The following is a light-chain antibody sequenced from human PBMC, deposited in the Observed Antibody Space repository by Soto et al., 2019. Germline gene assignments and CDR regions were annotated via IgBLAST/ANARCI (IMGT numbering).Light chain of an antibody. J-gene: IGKJ4*01. CDR3: QQRSSWPVLT. CDR1: QSVTNY. CDR2: DAS. V-gene: IGKV3-11*01. Sequence: EIVLTQSPATLSLSPGDRATLSCRASQSVTNYLAWYQQRPGQAPRLLIYDASNRATGIPDRFSGSGSGTDFTLTISSLEPEDCAVYYCQQRSSWPVLTFGGGTRVEIK.